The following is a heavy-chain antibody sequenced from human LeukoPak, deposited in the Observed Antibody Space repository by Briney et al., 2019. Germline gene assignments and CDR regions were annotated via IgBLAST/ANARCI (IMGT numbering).Heavy chain of an antibody. V-gene: IGHV3-23*01. CDR3: AKGPAVHDAFDL. CDR1: GFTSSNYA. Sequence: PGGSLRLSCAASGFTSSNYAMSWVRQAPGQGLEWVSVISGSGGVTSYADSARGRFTISRDIYKNTVYLQMNSLRADDTAVYYCAKGPAVHDAFDLWGQGTMVTVSS. J-gene: IGHJ3*01. CDR2: ISGSGGVT.